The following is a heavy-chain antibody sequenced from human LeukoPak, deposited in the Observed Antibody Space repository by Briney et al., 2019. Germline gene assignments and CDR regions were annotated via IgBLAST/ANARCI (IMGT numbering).Heavy chain of an antibody. V-gene: IGHV3-9*01. CDR1: GFTFDDYA. Sequence: GRSLGLSCAASGFTFDDYAMHWVRQAPGKGLEWVSGISWNGGSIGYADSVKGRFSISRDNAKNSLYLQMNSLRAEDTALYYCAKEVIVGNFDYWGQGTLVTVSS. D-gene: IGHD3-22*01. J-gene: IGHJ4*02. CDR3: AKEVIVGNFDY. CDR2: ISWNGGSI.